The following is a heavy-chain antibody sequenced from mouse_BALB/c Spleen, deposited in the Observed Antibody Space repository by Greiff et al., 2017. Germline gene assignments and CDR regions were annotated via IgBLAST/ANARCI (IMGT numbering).Heavy chain of an antibody. CDR2: ISSGGSYT. D-gene: IGHD4-1*01. CDR1: GFTFSSYA. J-gene: IGHJ2*01. Sequence: EVQLVESGGGLVKPGGSLKLSCAASGFTFSSYAMSWVRQTPEKRLEWVATISSGGSYTYYPDSVKGRFTISRDNAKNTLYLQMSSLRSEDTAMYYCATTGTGSYFDYWGQGTTLTVSS. V-gene: IGHV5-9-3*01. CDR3: ATTGTGSYFDY.